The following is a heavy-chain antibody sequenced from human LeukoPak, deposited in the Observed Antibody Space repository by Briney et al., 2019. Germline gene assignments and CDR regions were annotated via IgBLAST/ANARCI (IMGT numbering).Heavy chain of an antibody. V-gene: IGHV5-51*01. D-gene: IGHD5-18*01. CDR2: IYPGDSDT. CDR1: GYSFTSYW. CDR3: ARWAGSYGHTYYFDY. Sequence: GESLKISCKGSGYSFTSYWIGWVRQMPGKGLEWMGIIYPGDSDTRYSPSFQGQVTFSADKSISTAYLQWSSLKASDTAMYYCARWAGSYGHTYYFDYWGQGTLVTVSS. J-gene: IGHJ4*02.